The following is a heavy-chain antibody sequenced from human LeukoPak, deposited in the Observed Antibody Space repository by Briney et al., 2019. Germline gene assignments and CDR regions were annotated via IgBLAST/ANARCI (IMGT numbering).Heavy chain of an antibody. CDR2: IYYSGST. CDR1: GGSISSSSYY. CDR3: ARVQRYSYGYWFDH. Sequence: SETLSLTCTVSGGSISSSSYYWGWIRQPPGKGLEWIGNIYYSGSTYYNASLKSRVTLSVHTSKNQFSLKLSSVTAADTAVYYCARVQRYSYGYWFDHWGQGTLVTVSS. J-gene: IGHJ5*02. D-gene: IGHD5-18*01. V-gene: IGHV4-39*07.